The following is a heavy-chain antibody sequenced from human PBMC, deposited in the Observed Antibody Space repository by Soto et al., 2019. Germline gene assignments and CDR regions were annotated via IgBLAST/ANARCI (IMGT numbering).Heavy chain of an antibody. CDR3: ASPREGQWLVCDH. Sequence: HRWGSLILSCVVSGFIFSDFGMHWVRQSPGEGLAWVASISKDGSDTYYADSVKGRFTISRDDSKSTVFLQMNTPKVDDTAEYSCASPREGQWLVCDHCGQRTLVTVSA. CDR2: ISKDGSDT. CDR1: GFIFSDFG. D-gene: IGHD6-19*01. V-gene: IGHV3-30*03. J-gene: IGHJ4*02.